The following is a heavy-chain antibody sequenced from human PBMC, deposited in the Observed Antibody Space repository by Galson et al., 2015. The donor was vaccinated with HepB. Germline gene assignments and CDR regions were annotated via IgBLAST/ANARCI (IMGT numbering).Heavy chain of an antibody. V-gene: IGHV3-23*01. J-gene: IGHJ6*03. D-gene: IGHD2-15*01. CDR1: GFTFSSYA. CDR2: ISGSGGST. Sequence: SLRLSCAASGFTFSSYAMSWVRQAPGKGLEWVSAISGSGGSTYYADSVKGRFTISRDNSKNTLYLQMNSLRAEDTAVYYCAKCLEYCSGGSCYPYYYYMDVWGKGTTVTVSS. CDR3: AKCLEYCSGGSCYPYYYYMDV.